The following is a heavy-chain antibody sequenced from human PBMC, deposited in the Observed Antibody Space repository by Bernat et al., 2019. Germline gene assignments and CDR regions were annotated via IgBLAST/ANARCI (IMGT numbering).Heavy chain of an antibody. CDR3: VRDGAALYYYHGMDV. Sequence: VQLVESGGGVVQPGRSLRLSCVASGFTFSDYSLHWVRQAPGKGLEWVAVVSYDGRNKYYADSVQARFIISRDDSENTLYLQMDSLKSEDTAVYYCVRDGAALYYYHGMDVWGRGTKVTVSS. D-gene: IGHD6-25*01. CDR2: VSYDGRNK. J-gene: IGHJ6*02. CDR1: GFTFSDYS. V-gene: IGHV3-30*04.